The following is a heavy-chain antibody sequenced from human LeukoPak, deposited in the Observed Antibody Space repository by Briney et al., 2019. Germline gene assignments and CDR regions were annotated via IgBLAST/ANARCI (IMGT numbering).Heavy chain of an antibody. CDR2: IKSRPDGGTT. CDR3: ITVYDSVAN. J-gene: IGHJ4*02. CDR1: GFTFTNAW. D-gene: IGHD5-12*01. V-gene: IGHV3-15*01. Sequence: AGSLRLSCAASGFTFTNAWMDWVRQAPGKGLDWVGRIKSRPDGGTTDYAAPVKGRFTISRDDSKNTLYLHMNSLKTEDTAVYYCITVYDSVANWGQRTPVTVSS.